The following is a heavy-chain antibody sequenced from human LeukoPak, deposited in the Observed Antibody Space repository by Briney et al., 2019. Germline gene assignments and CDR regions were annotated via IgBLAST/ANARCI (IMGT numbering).Heavy chain of an antibody. J-gene: IGHJ4*02. CDR2: IYSSGST. V-gene: IGHV4-4*07. D-gene: IGHD4-23*01. CDR3: ARGGKATVVTM. Sequence: SETLSLTCTVAAGSINSYYWSWIRQPAGKGLEWIVRIYSSGSTNYNPSLKSRVSMSVDTSKNQFSLKLTSVTAAATALYYCARGGKATVVTMWGQGILGTVSS. CDR1: AGSINSYY.